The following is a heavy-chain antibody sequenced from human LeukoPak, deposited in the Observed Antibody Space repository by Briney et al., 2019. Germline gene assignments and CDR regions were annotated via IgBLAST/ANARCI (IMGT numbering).Heavy chain of an antibody. CDR3: ARPGQLGSLYYGLDV. J-gene: IGHJ6*02. D-gene: IGHD7-27*01. CDR2: INHSGST. Sequence: SETLSLTCAVYGGPFSDHYWNWIRQPPGKGLEWIGEINHSGSTNYNPSLKSRVTMSVDTSKNQFSLKLSSVTAADTAVYYCARPGQLGSLYYGLDVWGQGTTVIVSS. V-gene: IGHV4-34*01. CDR1: GGPFSDHY.